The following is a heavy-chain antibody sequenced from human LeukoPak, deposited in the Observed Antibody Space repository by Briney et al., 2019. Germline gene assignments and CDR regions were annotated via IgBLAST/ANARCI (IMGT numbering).Heavy chain of an antibody. V-gene: IGHV5-51*01. CDR1: GYSFTSYW. D-gene: IGHD3-9*01. CDR2: IYPGDSDT. J-gene: IGHJ2*01. CDR3: ARLVGYYDILTGPKNWYFDL. Sequence: GESLKISCKGSGYSFTSYWIGWVRQMPGKGLEWMGIIYPGDSDTRYSPSFQGQVTISADKSISTAYLQWSSLKASDTAMYYCARLVGYYDILTGPKNWYFDLWGRGTLVTVSS.